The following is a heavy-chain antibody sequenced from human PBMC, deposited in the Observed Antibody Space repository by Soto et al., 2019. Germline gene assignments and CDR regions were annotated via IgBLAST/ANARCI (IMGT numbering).Heavy chain of an antibody. D-gene: IGHD6-25*01. CDR1: GNTFSGYG. V-gene: IGHV1-18*01. Sequence: QVQLVQSGAEVKKPGASVKVSCRASGNTFSGYGICWVRQAPGQRPEYMGWISTNNGNTKYAQNRQGRVTITADTSTGTGYMELRRLRPDDTAVYYCAIQRAGAYGMDVWGQGTTVTVSS. CDR3: AIQRAGAYGMDV. CDR2: ISTNNGNT. J-gene: IGHJ6*02.